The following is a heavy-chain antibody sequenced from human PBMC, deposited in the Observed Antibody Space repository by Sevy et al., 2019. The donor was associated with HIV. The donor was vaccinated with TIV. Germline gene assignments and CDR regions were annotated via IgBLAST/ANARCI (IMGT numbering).Heavy chain of an antibody. CDR2: TFYRSNWCN. CDR1: GDSVSSNNAA. V-gene: IGHV6-1*01. D-gene: IGHD1-20*01. CDR3: ARDGLTYGGMDV. J-gene: IGHJ6*02. Sequence: SQTLSLTCAISGDSVSSNNAAWNWIRQSPSRGLEWLGRTFYRSNWCNDYAVSMKGRITINPDTSKNQLSLQLTSVTPEDAAVYYCARDGLTYGGMDVWGQGTTVTVSS.